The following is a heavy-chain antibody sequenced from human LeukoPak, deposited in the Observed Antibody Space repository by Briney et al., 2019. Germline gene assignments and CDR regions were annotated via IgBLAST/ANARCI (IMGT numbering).Heavy chain of an antibody. CDR1: GFTFSSYG. D-gene: IGHD3-10*01. Sequence: PGGSLRLSCAASGFTFSSYGMHWVRQAPGKGLEWVAFIRYDGSNKYYADSVKGRFTISRDNSKNTLYLQMNSLRAEDTAVYYCAKQTHPIWFGAEYYYYMDVWGKGTTVTISS. CDR3: AKQTHPIWFGAEYYYYMDV. V-gene: IGHV3-30*02. CDR2: IRYDGSNK. J-gene: IGHJ6*03.